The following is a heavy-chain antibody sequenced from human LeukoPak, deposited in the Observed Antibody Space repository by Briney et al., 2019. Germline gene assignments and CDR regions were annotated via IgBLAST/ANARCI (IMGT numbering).Heavy chain of an antibody. CDR1: GGSISSYY. CDR3: ARGHPWQHLPESAFDY. J-gene: IGHJ4*02. Sequence: SETMSLTCTVSGGSISSYYRSWIRQPPGKGLEWLGYVYYSGSTNYKSSLKSRVSISVDTSKNQFSLKLSSVTAADTAVYYCARGHPWQHLPESAFDYWGQGTLVTVSS. CDR2: VYYSGST. V-gene: IGHV4-59*01.